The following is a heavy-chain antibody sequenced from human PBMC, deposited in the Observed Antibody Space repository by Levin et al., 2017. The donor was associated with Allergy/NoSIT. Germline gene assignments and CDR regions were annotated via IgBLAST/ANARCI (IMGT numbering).Heavy chain of an antibody. CDR1: GYTFTGNY. CDR3: ARAQDRAGGRWYGFDY. J-gene: IGHJ4*02. D-gene: IGHD6-13*01. V-gene: IGHV1-2*02. CDR2: MKPNNGDT. Sequence: ASVKVSCKASGYTFTGNYMHWVRQAPGQGLEWMGWMKPNNGDTKYAQKFQGRVTMTRDTSISTAYMELSRLRSDDTAVYYCARAQDRAGGRWYGFDYWGQGTPLTVSS.